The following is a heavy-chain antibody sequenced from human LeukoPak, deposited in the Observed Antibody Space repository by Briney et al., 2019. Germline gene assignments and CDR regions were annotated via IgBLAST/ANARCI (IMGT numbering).Heavy chain of an antibody. CDR3: ARVGDCSSTSCYQVDDY. D-gene: IGHD2-2*03. J-gene: IGHJ4*02. V-gene: IGHV1-69*04. CDR2: IIPILGIA. CDR1: GGTFSSYA. Sequence: SVKVSRKASGGTFSSYAISWVRQAPGQGLEWMGRIIPILGIANYAQKFQGRVTITADKSTSTAYMELSSLRSEDTAVYYCARVGDCSSTSCYQVDDYWGQGTLVTVSS.